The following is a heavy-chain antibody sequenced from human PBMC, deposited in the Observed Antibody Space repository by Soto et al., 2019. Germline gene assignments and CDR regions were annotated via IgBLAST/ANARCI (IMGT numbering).Heavy chain of an antibody. Sequence: QVQLQESGPGLVKPSQTLSLTCTVSGGSISSGDYYWSWIRQPPGKGLEWIGYIYYSGSTYYNPSLKSRVTISVDTSKHQFSLKLSSVTAADTAVYYCARFITMVRGVTNWFDPWGQGTLVTVSS. D-gene: IGHD3-10*01. CDR1: GGSISSGDYY. CDR3: ARFITMVRGVTNWFDP. V-gene: IGHV4-30-4*01. J-gene: IGHJ5*02. CDR2: IYYSGST.